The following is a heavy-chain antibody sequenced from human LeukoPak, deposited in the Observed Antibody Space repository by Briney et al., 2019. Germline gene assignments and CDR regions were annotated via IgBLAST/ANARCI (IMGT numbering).Heavy chain of an antibody. J-gene: IGHJ6*03. CDR3: ARALVGKNRPSDYYYYMDV. D-gene: IGHD1-14*01. V-gene: IGHV1-69*05. CDR1: GYPFTGYH. Sequence: SVKVSCKASGYPFTGYHVQWVRQAPGQGLEWMRGIIPIFGTANYAQKFQGRVTITTDESTSTAYMELSSLRSEDTAVYYCARALVGKNRPSDYYYYMDVWGKGTTVTVSS. CDR2: IIPIFGTA.